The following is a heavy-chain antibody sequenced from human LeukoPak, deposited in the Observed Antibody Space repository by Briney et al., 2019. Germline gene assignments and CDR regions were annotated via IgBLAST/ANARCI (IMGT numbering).Heavy chain of an antibody. J-gene: IGHJ4*02. D-gene: IGHD6-13*01. CDR1: GGTFSSYA. V-gene: IGHV1-69*13. CDR2: IIPIFGTA. CDR3: ARDLRLSWEAAAGTAFDY. Sequence: GASVKVSCKASGGTFSSYAISWVRQAPGQGLEWMGGIIPIFGTANYAQKFQGRVTITADESTSAAYMELSSLRSEDTAVYYCARDLRLSWEAAAGTAFDYWGQGTLVTVSS.